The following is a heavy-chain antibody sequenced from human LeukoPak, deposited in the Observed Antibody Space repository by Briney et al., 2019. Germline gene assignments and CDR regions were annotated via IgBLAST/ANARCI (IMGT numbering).Heavy chain of an antibody. CDR2: ISSSGGST. CDR1: GFTFRSYA. D-gene: IGHD2-21*02. CDR3: LKGGPMVTSDSYYYYMDV. J-gene: IGHJ6*03. V-gene: IGHV3-23*01. Sequence: PRGSLRLSCAASGFTFRSYAMSWVRQAPGQGLEWVSHISSSGGSTAYADSVKGRFTISRENPKTTLYLQMHSLRVEATAVYSCLKGGPMVTSDSYYYYMDVWGKGTTVTVSS.